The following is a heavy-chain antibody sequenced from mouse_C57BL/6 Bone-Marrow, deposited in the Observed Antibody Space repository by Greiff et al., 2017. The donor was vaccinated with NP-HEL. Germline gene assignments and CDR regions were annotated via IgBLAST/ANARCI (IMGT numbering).Heavy chain of an antibody. Sequence: QVHVKQPGAELVKPGASVKMSCKASGYTFTSYWITWVKQRPGQGLEWIGDIYPGSGSTNYNEKFKSKATLTVDTSSSTAYMQLSSLTSEDSAVYYCAREGNYYGPSTGCDYWGQGTTRTVSS. D-gene: IGHD1-2*01. J-gene: IGHJ2*01. CDR1: GYTFTSYW. V-gene: IGHV1-55*01. CDR3: AREGNYYGPSTGCDY. CDR2: IYPGSGST.